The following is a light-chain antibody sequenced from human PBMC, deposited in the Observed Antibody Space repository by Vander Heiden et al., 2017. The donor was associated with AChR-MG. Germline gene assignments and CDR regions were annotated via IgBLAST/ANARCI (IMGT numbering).Light chain of an antibody. CDR1: QSVSSSY. V-gene: IGKV3-20*01. Sequence: EIVLTQSPGTLSLSPGERATLSCRASQSVSSSYLAWYQQKPGQAPRLLMYGTSNRATGIADRFSGSGSGTDFTLTISRLEPEDFAVYYCQQYGTSPPLTFGPGTKVVIK. CDR3: QQYGTSPPLT. CDR2: GTS. J-gene: IGKJ3*01.